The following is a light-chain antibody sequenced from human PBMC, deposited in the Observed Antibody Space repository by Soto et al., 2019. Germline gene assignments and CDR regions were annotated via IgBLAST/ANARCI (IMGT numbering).Light chain of an antibody. Sequence: EIVLTQSPATLSLSRGDRATLSCRASQSVSSYLAWYQQKPGQAPRLLIYDASNRATGIPARFSGSGSGTDFTLTITSLEPEDFALYYCQQRSNWPSTFGGGTKVEIK. J-gene: IGKJ4*01. CDR1: QSVSSY. CDR2: DAS. V-gene: IGKV3-11*01. CDR3: QQRSNWPST.